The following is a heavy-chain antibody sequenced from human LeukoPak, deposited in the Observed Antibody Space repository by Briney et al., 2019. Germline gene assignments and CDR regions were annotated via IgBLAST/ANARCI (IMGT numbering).Heavy chain of an antibody. CDR3: AKEREDYYGSGSYYYYYYGMDV. V-gene: IGHV3-30-3*01. CDR2: ISYDGTNE. CDR1: GFTFSTYA. J-gene: IGHJ6*02. D-gene: IGHD3-10*01. Sequence: GGSLRLSCAASGFTFSTYAIQWVRQAPGKGLEWVALISYDGTNEYYADSVKGRFTISRDNSKNTLSLLMNSLRAEDTAVYYCAKEREDYYGSGSYYYYYYGMDVWGRGTTVTVSS.